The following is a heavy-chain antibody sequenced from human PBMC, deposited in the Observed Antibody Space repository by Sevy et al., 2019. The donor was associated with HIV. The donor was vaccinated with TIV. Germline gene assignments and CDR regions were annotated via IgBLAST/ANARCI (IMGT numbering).Heavy chain of an antibody. J-gene: IGHJ4*02. V-gene: IGHV4-30-4*01. D-gene: IGHD2-2*03. CDR2: IHYSGGT. CDR1: GGSIGSSDSY. Sequence: SETLSLTCSVSGGSIGSSDSYWSWIRQTPGKGLEWIGYIHYSGGTYYNPFLKSRVAMSVDTSGRQFSLRLSFMTAADTAVYYCANKRGYSHGPFDYWGQGALVTVSS. CDR3: ANKRGYSHGPFDY.